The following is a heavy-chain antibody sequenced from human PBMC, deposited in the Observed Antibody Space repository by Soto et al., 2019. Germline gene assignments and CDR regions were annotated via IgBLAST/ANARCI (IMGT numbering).Heavy chain of an antibody. V-gene: IGHV1-8*01. D-gene: IGHD3-3*01. Sequence: ASVKVSCKAAGYTFTSYDINWVRQATGQGLEWMGWMNPNSGNTGYAQKFQGRVTMTRNTSISTAYMELSSLRSEDTAVYYCARRDFWSGYYTDYWGPGTLVTVSS. J-gene: IGHJ4*02. CDR2: MNPNSGNT. CDR1: GYTFTSYD. CDR3: ARRDFWSGYYTDY.